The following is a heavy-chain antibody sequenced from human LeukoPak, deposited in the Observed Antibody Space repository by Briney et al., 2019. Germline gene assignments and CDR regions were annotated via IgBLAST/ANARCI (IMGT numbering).Heavy chain of an antibody. CDR2: ISAYNGNT. J-gene: IGHJ4*02. D-gene: IGHD1-7*01. CDR1: GYTFTSSG. CDR3: AGSRNYWSD. Sequence: ASVKVSCKSSGYTFTSSGISGVRQPPGQGLEWMGWISAYNGNTNYAQKLQGRVTMTTDTSTSTAYMELRSLRSGDTAVYYCAGSRNYWSDWGQGTLVTVSS. V-gene: IGHV1-18*01.